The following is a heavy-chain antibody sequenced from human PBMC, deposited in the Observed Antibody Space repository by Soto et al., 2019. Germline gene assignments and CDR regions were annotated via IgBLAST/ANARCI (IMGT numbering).Heavy chain of an antibody. D-gene: IGHD2-15*01. V-gene: IGHV4-34*01. CDR1: GGSFSDYY. Sequence: QVQLQQWGAGLLKPSETLSLTCAVHGGSFSDYYWSWIRQPPGKGLEWIGEINYSGRTNYNPSLKSRVTISVDTSKNQFPLTLSSMTAADTAVYYCGWTGHLFDYWGQGISVTVSS. J-gene: IGHJ4*02. CDR2: INYSGRT. CDR3: GWTGHLFDY.